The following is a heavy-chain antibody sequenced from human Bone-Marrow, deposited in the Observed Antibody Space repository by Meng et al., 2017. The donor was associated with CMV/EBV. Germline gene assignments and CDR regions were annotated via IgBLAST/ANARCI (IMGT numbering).Heavy chain of an antibody. CDR1: GFTFSSYE. CDR3: SRGALHYDFWSGSYGMDV. J-gene: IGHJ6*02. Sequence: GGSLRLSCAASGFTFSSYEMNWVRQAPGKGLEWVSYISSSSSTIYYADSVKGRFTISRDNAKNSLYLQMNSLRAEDTAVYYCSRGALHYDFWSGSYGMDVWAQGTSATFSS. CDR2: ISSSSSTI. D-gene: IGHD3-3*01. V-gene: IGHV3-48*03.